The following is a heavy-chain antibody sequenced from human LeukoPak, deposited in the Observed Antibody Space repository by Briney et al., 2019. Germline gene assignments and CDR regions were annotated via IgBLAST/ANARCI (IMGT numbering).Heavy chain of an antibody. CDR2: IEQDRSDK. CDR3: ARNMYYDSNGPYYFDY. J-gene: IGHJ4*02. D-gene: IGHD3-22*01. CDR1: GFTFRSYW. Sequence: GGSLRLSCAASGFTFRSYWMSWVRQAPGKGLEWVANIEQDRSDKHYVDSVKGRFTISRDNAKNSLYLQMNSLRAEDTAVYHCARNMYYDSNGPYYFDYWGQGILVTVSS. V-gene: IGHV3-7*01.